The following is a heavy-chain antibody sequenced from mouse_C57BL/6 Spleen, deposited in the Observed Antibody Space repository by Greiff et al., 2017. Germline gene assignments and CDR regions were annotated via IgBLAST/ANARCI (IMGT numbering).Heavy chain of an antibody. D-gene: IGHD2-10*02. V-gene: IGHV5-17*01. Sequence: EVQLVESGGGLVKPGGSLKLSCAASGFTFSDYGMHWVRQAPEKGLEWVAYISSGSSTIYYADTVKGRFTISRDNAKNTLFLQMTSLRSEDTAMYYCARQRYGNYDAMDYWGQGTSVTVSS. CDR1: GFTFSDYG. J-gene: IGHJ4*01. CDR2: ISSGSSTI. CDR3: ARQRYGNYDAMDY.